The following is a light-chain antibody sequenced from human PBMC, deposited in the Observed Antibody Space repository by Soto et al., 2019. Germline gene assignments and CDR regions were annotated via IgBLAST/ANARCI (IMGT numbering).Light chain of an antibody. Sequence: DIVMTQSPDSLAVSLGERATINCKSSQSVLYSSKNRNYLAWYQQKPGQPPKLLIYWASTRESGVPDRFSGSGSGTDFTLTISSLQAEDVAVYYCQQYYSLYTFGQGTKLEF. CDR1: QSVLYSSKNRNY. CDR3: QQYYSLYT. V-gene: IGKV4-1*01. CDR2: WAS. J-gene: IGKJ2*01.